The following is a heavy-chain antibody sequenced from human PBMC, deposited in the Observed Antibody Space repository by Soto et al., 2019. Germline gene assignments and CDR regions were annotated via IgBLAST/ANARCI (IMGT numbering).Heavy chain of an antibody. CDR2: INSDGSRT. CDR3: ARDLSSCSSARCYSYYYGMDV. CDR1: GFNFSRYW. V-gene: IGHV3-74*01. Sequence: GGSLRLSCTASGFNFSRYWTHWVRQDPGRGLVWVSHINSDGSRTSYADSVKGRFTISRDNAKNTLYLQMNSLRAEDTAVYYCARDLSSCSSARCYSYYYGMDVWGQGTSVTVSS. J-gene: IGHJ6*02. D-gene: IGHD2-2*01.